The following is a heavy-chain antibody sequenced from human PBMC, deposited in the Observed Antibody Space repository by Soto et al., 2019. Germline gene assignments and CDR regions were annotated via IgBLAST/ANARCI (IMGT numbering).Heavy chain of an antibody. J-gene: IGHJ5*02. CDR1: GFTFSSYA. CDR2: ISGSGGSA. Sequence: EVQLLESGGGLVQPGGSLRLSCAASGFTFSSYAMSWVRQAPGKGLEWVSAISGSGGSAYYADSVKGRFTISRDNSKKTLYLQMNSLRAEDTAVYYFAKDLQGGTEGWFDPWGQGTLVTVSS. V-gene: IGHV3-23*01. CDR3: AKDLQGGTEGWFDP.